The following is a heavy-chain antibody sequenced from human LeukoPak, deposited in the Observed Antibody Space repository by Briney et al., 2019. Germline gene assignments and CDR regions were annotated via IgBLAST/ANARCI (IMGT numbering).Heavy chain of an antibody. CDR2: IIPIFGAA. V-gene: IGHV1-69*01. CDR3: ARDHGSGSYYYYYYGMDV. D-gene: IGHD3-10*01. Sequence: ASVKVSCKASRGTFSGYAISWVRQGPGQGLECMGGIIPIFGAANYAQKLRGRVTITADESTSTAYMERGSLRSEHTAVYYCARDHGSGSYYYYYYGMDVWGQGTPVTVSS. CDR1: RGTFSGYA. J-gene: IGHJ6*02.